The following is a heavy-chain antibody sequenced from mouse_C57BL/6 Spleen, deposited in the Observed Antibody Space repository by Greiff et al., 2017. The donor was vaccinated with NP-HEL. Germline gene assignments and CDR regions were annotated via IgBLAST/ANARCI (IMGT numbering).Heavy chain of an antibody. J-gene: IGHJ1*03. CDR2: ISDGGSYT. CDR3: AREGLYYGSSTWYFDV. V-gene: IGHV5-4*01. CDR1: GFTFSSYA. D-gene: IGHD1-1*01. Sequence: EVHLVESGGGLVKPGGSLKLSCAASGFTFSSYAMSWVRQTPEKRLEWVATISDGGSYTYYPDNVKGRFTISRDNAKNNLYLQMSHLKSEDTAMYYCAREGLYYGSSTWYFDVWGTGTTVTVSS.